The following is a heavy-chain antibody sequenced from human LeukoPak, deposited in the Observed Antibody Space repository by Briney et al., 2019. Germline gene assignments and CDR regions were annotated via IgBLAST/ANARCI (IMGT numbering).Heavy chain of an antibody. V-gene: IGHV4-61*03. CDR3: ARETSLAGFASGLGFNY. Sequence: SETLSLTCTVSGGSISSGGYYWSWIRQPPGKGLEWIGYVYGSGYTNYNPSLKSRVTMSIDTSKNHFSLKLTSVTAADTATYYWARETSLAGFASGLGFNYWGQGILSPSPQ. CDR1: GGSISSGGYY. J-gene: IGHJ4*02. D-gene: IGHD6-19*01. CDR2: VYGSGYT.